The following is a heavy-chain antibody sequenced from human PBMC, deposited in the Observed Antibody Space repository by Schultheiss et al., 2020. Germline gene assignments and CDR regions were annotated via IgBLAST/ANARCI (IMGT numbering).Heavy chain of an antibody. J-gene: IGHJ6*02. Sequence: ASVKVSCKASGYTFTSYGISWVRQAPGQGLEWMGWISAYNGNTNYAQKLQGRVTMTTDTSTSTAYMELRSLRSDDTAVYYCARDRYCSSTSCYFTYYYYYYGMDVWGQGTTVTV. D-gene: IGHD2-2*01. V-gene: IGHV1-18*01. CDR3: ARDRYCSSTSCYFTYYYYYYGMDV. CDR2: ISAYNGNT. CDR1: GYTFTSYG.